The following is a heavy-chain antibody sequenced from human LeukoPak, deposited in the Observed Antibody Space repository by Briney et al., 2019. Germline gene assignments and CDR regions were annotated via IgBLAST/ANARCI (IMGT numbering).Heavy chain of an antibody. CDR1: GFTFSSYA. D-gene: IGHD5-12*01. Sequence: GGSLRLSCAASGFTFSSYAMSWVRQAPGKGLEWVSAISGSGGSTYYADSVKGRFTVSRDNSKNTLYLQMNSLRAEDTAVYYCAKDLQYSGYDSSFDYWGQGTLVTVSS. CDR3: AKDLQYSGYDSSFDY. J-gene: IGHJ4*02. V-gene: IGHV3-23*01. CDR2: ISGSGGST.